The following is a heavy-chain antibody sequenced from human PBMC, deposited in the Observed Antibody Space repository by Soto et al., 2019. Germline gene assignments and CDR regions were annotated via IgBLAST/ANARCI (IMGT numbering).Heavy chain of an antibody. CDR2: ISGSGGST. Sequence: EVQLLESGGGLVQPGGSLRLSCAASGFTFSSYAMSWVRQAPGKGLAWVSAISGSGGSTYYADSVKGRFTISRDNSKNTLYLQMNSLRAEDTAVYYCAKVYGDSVAFDIWGQGTMVTVSS. D-gene: IGHD4-17*01. CDR1: GFTFSSYA. J-gene: IGHJ3*02. V-gene: IGHV3-23*01. CDR3: AKVYGDSVAFDI.